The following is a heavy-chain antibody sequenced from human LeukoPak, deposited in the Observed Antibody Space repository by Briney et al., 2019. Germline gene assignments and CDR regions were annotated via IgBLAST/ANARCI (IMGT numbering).Heavy chain of an antibody. D-gene: IGHD3-9*01. CDR1: GFTFSNYW. CDR3: ARGADSGYSSDN. Sequence: GGSLRLSCAASGFTFSNYWMHWVRQAPGKGLVWVARINSDGRSTNYADSVKGGFTISRDNAKNTLYLQMNSLRAEATAVYYCARGADSGYSSDNWGQGTLVSVSS. CDR2: INSDGRST. V-gene: IGHV3-74*01. J-gene: IGHJ4*02.